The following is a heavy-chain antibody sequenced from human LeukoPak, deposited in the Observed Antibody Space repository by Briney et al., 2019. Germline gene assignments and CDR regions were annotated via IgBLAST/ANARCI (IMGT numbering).Heavy chain of an antibody. CDR3: ARDGKGDFWSGYYSYYYYYMDV. CDR1: GGSISSYY. CDR2: IYTIGST. V-gene: IGHV4-4*07. Sequence: SETLSLTCTVSGGSISSYYWSWIRQPAGKGLEWIGRIYTIGSTNYNPSLKSRVTMSVDTSKNQFSPKLSSVTAADTAVYYCARDGKGDFWSGYYSYYYYYMDVWGKGTTVTVSS. J-gene: IGHJ6*03. D-gene: IGHD3-3*01.